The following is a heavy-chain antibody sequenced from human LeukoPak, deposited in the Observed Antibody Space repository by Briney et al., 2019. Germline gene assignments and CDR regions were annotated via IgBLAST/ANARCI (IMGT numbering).Heavy chain of an antibody. J-gene: IGHJ4*02. D-gene: IGHD3-22*01. CDR1: GGSISSSSYY. CDR3: ASPAYYYDSSGYYWPSGFDY. Sequence: PSETLSLTCTVSGGSISSSSYYWGWIRQPPGKGLEWIGSIYYSGSTYYNPSLKSRVTISVDTSKNQFSLKLSSVTAADTAVYYCASPAYYYDSSGYYWPSGFDYWGQGTLVTVSS. CDR2: IYYSGST. V-gene: IGHV4-39*01.